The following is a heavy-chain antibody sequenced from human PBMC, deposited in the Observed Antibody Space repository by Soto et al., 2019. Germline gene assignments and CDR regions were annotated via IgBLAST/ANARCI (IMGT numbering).Heavy chain of an antibody. D-gene: IGHD6-19*01. CDR3: AVAVAGPTAIGY. CDR2: INSDGSST. V-gene: IGHV3-74*01. Sequence: GSLRLSCAASGFTFSSYWMHWVRQAPGKGLVWVSRINSDGSSTSYADSVKGRFTISRDNVKNTLYLQMNSLRAEDTAVYYCAVAVAGPTAIGYWGQGTLVTVSS. CDR1: GFTFSSYW. J-gene: IGHJ4*02.